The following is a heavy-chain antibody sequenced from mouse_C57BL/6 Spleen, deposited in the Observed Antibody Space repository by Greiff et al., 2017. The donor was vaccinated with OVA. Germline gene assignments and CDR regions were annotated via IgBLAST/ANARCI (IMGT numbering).Heavy chain of an antibody. Sequence: EVQVVESGGGLVKPGGSLKLSCAASGFTFSDYGMHWVRQAPEKGLEWVAYISSGSSTIYYADTVKGRFTISRDNAKNTLLLQMTSLRSEDTAMYYCARRYYGSSLWYVDVWGTGTTVTVSS. D-gene: IGHD1-1*01. CDR3: ARRYYGSSLWYVDV. CDR2: ISSGSSTI. CDR1: GFTFSDYG. J-gene: IGHJ1*03. V-gene: IGHV5-17*01.